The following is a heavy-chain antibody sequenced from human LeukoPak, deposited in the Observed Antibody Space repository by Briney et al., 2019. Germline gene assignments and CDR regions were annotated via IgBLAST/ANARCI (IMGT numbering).Heavy chain of an antibody. CDR2: ISYDGSNK. V-gene: IGHV3-30*04. Sequence: PGRSLRLSCAASGFTFSSYAMHWVRQAPGKGLEWVAVISYDGSNKYYADSVKGRFTISRDNSKNTLYLQMNSLRAEDTAVYYCARDRRLWFGELDYWGQGTLVTVSS. CDR3: ARDRRLWFGELDY. D-gene: IGHD3-10*01. CDR1: GFTFSSYA. J-gene: IGHJ4*02.